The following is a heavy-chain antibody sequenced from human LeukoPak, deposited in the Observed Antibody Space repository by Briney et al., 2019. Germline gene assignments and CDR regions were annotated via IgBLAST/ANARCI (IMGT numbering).Heavy chain of an antibody. Sequence: SETLSLTCSVSGASISSDYWSWIRQPPGKGLEWIGNIYSSETTKYNPSLRSRATISGDTSKNQFSLKLSSVTAADTAVYYCARGSEDYDSSGYYSFWVDYWGQGTLVTVSS. D-gene: IGHD3-22*01. CDR2: IYSSETT. J-gene: IGHJ4*02. CDR3: ARGSEDYDSSGYYSFWVDY. CDR1: GASISSDY. V-gene: IGHV4-4*09.